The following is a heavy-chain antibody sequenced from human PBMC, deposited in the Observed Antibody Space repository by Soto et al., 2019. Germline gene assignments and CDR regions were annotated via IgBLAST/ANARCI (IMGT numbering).Heavy chain of an antibody. CDR2: INSDGSST. V-gene: IGHV3-74*01. CDR1: GFTFSSYW. CDR3: ATQIAAGGGG. Sequence: LRLSCAASGFTFSSYWLHWVRQAPGEGLVWVSRINSDGSSTRYADSVKGRFTISRDNAKNTLYLQMNNLRAEDTAVYYCATQIAAGGGGWGQGTLVTVYS. J-gene: IGHJ4*02. D-gene: IGHD6-13*01.